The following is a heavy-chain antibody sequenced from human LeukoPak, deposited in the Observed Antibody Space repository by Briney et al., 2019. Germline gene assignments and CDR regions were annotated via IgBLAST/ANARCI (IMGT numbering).Heavy chain of an antibody. CDR3: AKAKWELYYYALDV. D-gene: IGHD1-26*01. CDR1: GLTFSSHA. CDR2: IRGGGGST. Sequence: GGSLRLSCAASGLTFSSHAMTRVRQPQGKGLNWVSAIRGGGGSTYYADSVKGRFTISRDNSKNTLYLQMNSLRAEDTAVYYCAKAKWELYYYALDVWGQGTTVTVSS. V-gene: IGHV3-23*01. J-gene: IGHJ6*02.